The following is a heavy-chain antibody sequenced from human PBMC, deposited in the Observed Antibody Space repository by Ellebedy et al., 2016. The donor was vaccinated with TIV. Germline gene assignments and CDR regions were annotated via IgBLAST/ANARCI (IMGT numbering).Heavy chain of an antibody. CDR3: ARAGGRHSTGSGFY. D-gene: IGHD2-2*01. CDR1: GFTFSGYW. J-gene: IGHJ4*02. CDR2: IKEDGSEA. V-gene: IGHV3-7*03. Sequence: PGGSLRLSCAASGFTFSGYWMSRVRQAPGKGLEWVANIKEDGSEASYVDSVKGRVTISRDNAKNSLYLQMSNLRAEDTAVFYCARAGGRHSTGSGFYWGQGTRVTVST.